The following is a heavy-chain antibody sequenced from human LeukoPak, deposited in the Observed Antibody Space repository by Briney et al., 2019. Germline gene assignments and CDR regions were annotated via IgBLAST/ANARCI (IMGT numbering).Heavy chain of an antibody. CDR1: GGSFSGYY. J-gene: IGHJ6*02. CDR3: ARDSVIYGDYVPYYYYGMDV. V-gene: IGHV4-34*01. Sequence: SETLSLTCAVYGGSFSGYYWSWIRQPPGKGLEWIGEINHSGSTNYNPSLKSRVTISVDTSKNQFSLKLSSVTAADTAVYYCARDSVIYGDYVPYYYYGMDVWGQGTTVTVSS. CDR2: INHSGST. D-gene: IGHD4-17*01.